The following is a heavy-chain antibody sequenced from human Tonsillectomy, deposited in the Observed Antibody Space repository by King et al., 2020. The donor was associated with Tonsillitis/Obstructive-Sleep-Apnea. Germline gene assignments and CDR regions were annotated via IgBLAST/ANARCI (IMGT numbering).Heavy chain of an antibody. Sequence: VQLVESGGGLVQPGGSLRLSCAASGFTFSTYWMSWVRQAPGKGLEWVANIQQDGSEKYYVDSLKGRFTIARDNAKNSLYLQMNSLRAEDTAVYYCARDRADYDCWSGYFFGGADYWGQGNLVTVSS. J-gene: IGHJ4*02. V-gene: IGHV3-7*03. CDR2: IQQDGSEK. CDR3: ARDRADYDCWSGYFFGGADY. D-gene: IGHD3-3*01. CDR1: GFTFSTYW.